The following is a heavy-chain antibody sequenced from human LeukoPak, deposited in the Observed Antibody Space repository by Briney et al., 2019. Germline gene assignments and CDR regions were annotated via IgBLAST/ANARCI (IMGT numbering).Heavy chain of an antibody. J-gene: IGHJ6*03. Sequence: SETLSLTCTVSGGSISSYYWSWIRQPPGKGLEWIGTIYYSGTTYYNPSLKSRVTISLDTSKNQFSLKLSSVTAADTAIYYCARDFSSSSTVYYYYYMDVWGKGTTVTVSS. D-gene: IGHD6-6*01. CDR3: ARDFSSSSTVYYYYYMDV. CDR2: IYYSGTT. V-gene: IGHV4-59*12. CDR1: GGSISSYY.